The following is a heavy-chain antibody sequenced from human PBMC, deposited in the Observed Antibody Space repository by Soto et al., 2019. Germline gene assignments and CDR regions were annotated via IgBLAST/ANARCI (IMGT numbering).Heavy chain of an antibody. CDR1: GGSSSSYY. D-gene: IGHD6-6*01. CDR2: IYTSGST. J-gene: IGHJ6*02. CDR3: AREALEKGYYYYGMDV. Sequence: PSETLSLTCTVSGGSSSSYYWSWIRQPAGKGLEWIGRIYTSGSTNYNPSLKSRVTMSVDTSKNQFSLKLSSVTAADTAVYYCAREALEKGYYYYGMDVWGQGTTVTVSS. V-gene: IGHV4-4*07.